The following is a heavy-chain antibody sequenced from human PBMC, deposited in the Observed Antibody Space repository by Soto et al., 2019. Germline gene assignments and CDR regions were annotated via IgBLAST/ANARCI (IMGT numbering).Heavy chain of an antibody. D-gene: IGHD4-17*01. V-gene: IGHV3-48*02. J-gene: IGHJ4*02. CDR3: ARDMIGSYGDYLGFFDY. Sequence: PGGSLRLSCAASRFTFSSYSMNWVRQAPGKGLEWVSYISSSSSTIYYADSVKGRFTISRDNAKNSLYLQMNSLRDEDTAVYYCARDMIGSYGDYLGFFDYWGQGSLVIVSS. CDR1: RFTFSSYS. CDR2: ISSSSSTI.